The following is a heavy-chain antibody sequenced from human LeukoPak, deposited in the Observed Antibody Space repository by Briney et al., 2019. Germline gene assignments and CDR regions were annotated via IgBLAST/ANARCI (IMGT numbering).Heavy chain of an antibody. CDR2: ISGSGGST. J-gene: IGHJ4*02. Sequence: GGSLRLSCAASGFTFSSYDMSWVRQAPGKGLEWVSTISGSGGSTYYADSVKGRFTISRDNSKNTLYLQMNSLRAEDTAVYYCAKDLLEAGLLRPFDYWGQGTLVTVSS. CDR1: GFTFSSYD. D-gene: IGHD1-1*01. CDR3: AKDLLEAGLLRPFDY. V-gene: IGHV3-23*01.